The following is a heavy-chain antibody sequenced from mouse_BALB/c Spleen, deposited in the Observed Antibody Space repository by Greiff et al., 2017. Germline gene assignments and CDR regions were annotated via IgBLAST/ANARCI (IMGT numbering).Heavy chain of an antibody. CDR3: ARESTRITTVFAY. CDR1: GYTFTDYA. Sequence: VQLQQSGAELVRPGVSVTISCKGSGYTFTDYAMHWVKQSHAKSLEWIGVISTYYGDASYNQKFKGKATMTVDKSSSTAYMELARLTSEDSAIYYCARESTRITTVFAYWGQGTLVTVAA. V-gene: IGHV1S137*01. D-gene: IGHD2-4*01. J-gene: IGHJ3*01. CDR2: ISTYYGDA.